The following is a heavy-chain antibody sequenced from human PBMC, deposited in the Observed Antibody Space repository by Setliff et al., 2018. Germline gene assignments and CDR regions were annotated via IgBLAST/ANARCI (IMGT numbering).Heavy chain of an antibody. D-gene: IGHD5-12*01. CDR1: EFIFTDYY. CDR3: ARMGAYDPYFFDS. V-gene: IGHV3-11*04. CDR2: ISGRTDTK. J-gene: IGHJ4*02. Sequence: GSLRLSCAASEFIFTDYYMSWIRQAPGKGLEWVSYISGRTDTKYYADSVKGRFTISRDNAKNSLYLQMTSLGADDTAVYYCARMGAYDPYFFDSWGQGTLVTVSS.